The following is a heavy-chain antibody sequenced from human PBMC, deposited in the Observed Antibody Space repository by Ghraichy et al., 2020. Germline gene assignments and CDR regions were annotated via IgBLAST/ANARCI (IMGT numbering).Heavy chain of an antibody. Sequence: GESLRLSCAASGFSFSEYYMNWVRQTPGKGLEWIAFVSGSGQTTHHADAVRGRFTISRDNGKNLLYLQMNSLRPEDTARYYCARDQGRKFDIWGQGTMVNVSS. CDR1: GFSFSEYY. D-gene: IGHD3-10*01. CDR3: ARDQGRKFDI. J-gene: IGHJ3*02. CDR2: VSGSGQTT. V-gene: IGHV3-11*01.